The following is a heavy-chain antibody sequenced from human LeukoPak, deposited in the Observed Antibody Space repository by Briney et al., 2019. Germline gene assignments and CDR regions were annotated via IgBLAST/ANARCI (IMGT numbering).Heavy chain of an antibody. J-gene: IGHJ3*02. D-gene: IGHD3-9*01. CDR2: TSFDGSAK. Sequence: GWSLRLSCAASGFTFSSHGMHWVRQAPGKGLEWVAVTSFDGSAKYYGDSVKGRFTISRDNSKNTLYLQMNSLRDEDTAVYYCASNMRYFNWQGAFDIWGQGTMVTVSS. CDR1: GFTFSSHG. V-gene: IGHV3-30*03. CDR3: ASNMRYFNWQGAFDI.